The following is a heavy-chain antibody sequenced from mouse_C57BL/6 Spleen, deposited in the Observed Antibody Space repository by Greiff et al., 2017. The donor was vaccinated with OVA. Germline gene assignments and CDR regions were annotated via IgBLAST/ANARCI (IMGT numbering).Heavy chain of an antibody. CDR1: GYTFTSYW. Sequence: QVQLKQPGAELVKPGASVKLSCKASGYTFTSYWMHWVKQRPGRGLEWIGRIDPNSGGTKYNEKFKSKATLTVDKPSSTAYMQLSSLTSEDSAVEDCARRAGRNAMDYWGQGTSVTVSA. J-gene: IGHJ4*01. D-gene: IGHD3-1*01. CDR3: ARRAGRNAMDY. V-gene: IGHV1-72*01. CDR2: IDPNSGGT.